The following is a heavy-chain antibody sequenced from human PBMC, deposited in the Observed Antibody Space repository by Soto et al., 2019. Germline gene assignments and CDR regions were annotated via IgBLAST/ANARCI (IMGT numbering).Heavy chain of an antibody. Sequence: GGSLSLSCAASGLTFSSYALCWACKAPGKGLEWVSAISGSGGSTYYADSVKGRFTISRDNSKNTLYLQMNSLRAEDTAVYYCAKDRRWELLFDYWGQGTLVTVSS. J-gene: IGHJ4*02. CDR1: GLTFSSYA. CDR2: ISGSGGST. CDR3: AKDRRWELLFDY. V-gene: IGHV3-23*01. D-gene: IGHD1-26*01.